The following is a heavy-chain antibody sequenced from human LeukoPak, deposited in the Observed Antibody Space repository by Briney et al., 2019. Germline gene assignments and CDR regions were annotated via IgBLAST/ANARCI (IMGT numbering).Heavy chain of an antibody. J-gene: IGHJ4*02. D-gene: IGHD3-3*01. CDR3: ASQVTIFGGGKYFDY. CDR1: GFTFSDSA. V-gene: IGHV3-23*01. Sequence: PGGSLRLSCAASGFTFSDSAMSWVRQAPGKGLEWVSLISFSGGSTYYADSVKGRFTISRDNAKNSLYLHMNSLRAEDTAVYYCASQVTIFGGGKYFDYWGQGTLVTVSS. CDR2: ISFSGGST.